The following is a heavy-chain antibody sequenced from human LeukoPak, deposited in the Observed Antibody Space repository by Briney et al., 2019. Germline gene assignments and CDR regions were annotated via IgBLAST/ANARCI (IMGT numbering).Heavy chain of an antibody. J-gene: IGHJ3*02. Sequence: GGSLRLSCAASGFTFSNYAIHWVRQAPGKGLEYVSAISTDGSRTFYVNSVKGRFIVSRDNSKDTLYLQMGGLRVEDMAVYYCARGYGLDSGWYDVFDIWGQGTMVTVSS. CDR2: ISTDGSRT. CDR1: GFTFSNYA. CDR3: ARGYGLDSGWYDVFDI. D-gene: IGHD6-19*01. V-gene: IGHV3-64*01.